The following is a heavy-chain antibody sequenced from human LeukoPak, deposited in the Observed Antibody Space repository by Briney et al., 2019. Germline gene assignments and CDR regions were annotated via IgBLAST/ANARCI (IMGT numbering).Heavy chain of an antibody. CDR3: AKDQPDILTGYSDYGMDV. CDR2: ISYDGSSK. D-gene: IGHD3-9*01. V-gene: IGHV3-30*18. Sequence: PGGSLRLSCAASGFTFSSYGMHWVRQAPGKGLEWVAVISYDGSSKYYADSVKGRFTISRDNSKNTLYLQMNSLRAEDTAVYYCAKDQPDILTGYSDYGMDVWGQGTTVTVSS. J-gene: IGHJ6*02. CDR1: GFTFSSYG.